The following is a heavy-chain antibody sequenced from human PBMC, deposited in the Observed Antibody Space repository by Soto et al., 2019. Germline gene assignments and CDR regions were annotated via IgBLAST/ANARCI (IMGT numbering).Heavy chain of an antibody. J-gene: IGHJ6*02. CDR3: AGEGTWSGYYYYGMDV. CDR1: GGSISSYY. Sequence: SETLSLTCTVFGGSISSYYWSWIRQPPGKGLEWIGYIYYSGSTNYNPSLKSRVTISVDTSKNQFSLKLSSVTAADTAVYYCAGEGTWSGYYYYGMDVWGQGTTVTVSS. V-gene: IGHV4-59*08. D-gene: IGHD1-1*01. CDR2: IYYSGST.